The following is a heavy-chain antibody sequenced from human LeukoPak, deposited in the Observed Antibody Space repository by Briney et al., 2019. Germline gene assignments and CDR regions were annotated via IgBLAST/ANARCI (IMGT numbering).Heavy chain of an antibody. V-gene: IGHV4-30-2*01. CDR2: IYHSGST. D-gene: IGHD5-12*01. J-gene: IGHJ2*01. CDR3: ARDQGSSGYDSGYLDL. Sequence: SETLSLTCTVSGGSISSGGYYWSWIRQPPGKGLEWIGYIYHSGSTYYNPSLKSRVTISVDTSKNQFSLKLKSVTAADTAVYYCARDQGSSGYDSGYLDLWGRGTLVTVSS. CDR1: GGSISSGGYY.